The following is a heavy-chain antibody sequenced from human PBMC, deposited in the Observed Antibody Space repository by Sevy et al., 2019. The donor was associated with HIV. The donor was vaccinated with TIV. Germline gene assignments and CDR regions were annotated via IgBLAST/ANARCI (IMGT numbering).Heavy chain of an antibody. Sequence: GGSLRLSCAASGFTFSNAWMSWVRQAPGKGLEWVGRIKSKTDRGTTDYAAPVKGRFTISRDDSKNTLYLQMNSLKTEDTAVYYCTTEYSGIVVVPAAMYYFDYWGQGTLVTVSS. CDR1: GFTFSNAW. CDR2: IKSKTDRGTT. CDR3: TTEYSGIVVVPAAMYYFDY. J-gene: IGHJ4*02. D-gene: IGHD2-2*01. V-gene: IGHV3-15*01.